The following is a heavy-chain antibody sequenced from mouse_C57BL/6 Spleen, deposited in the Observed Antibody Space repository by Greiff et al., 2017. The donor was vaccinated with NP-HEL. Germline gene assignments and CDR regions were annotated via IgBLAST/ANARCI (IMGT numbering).Heavy chain of an antibody. D-gene: IGHD2-4*01. Sequence: VQLQQPGAELVRPGTSVKVSCKASGYAFTNYLIDWVKQRPGQGLEWIGVINPCSGGTNYNEKFKGKATLTADKSSSTAYMQLSSLTSEDSAVYYCAGFYDYDDYWGQGTTLTVSS. V-gene: IGHV1-54*01. CDR1: GYAFTNYL. J-gene: IGHJ2*01. CDR2: INPCSGGT. CDR3: AGFYDYDDY.